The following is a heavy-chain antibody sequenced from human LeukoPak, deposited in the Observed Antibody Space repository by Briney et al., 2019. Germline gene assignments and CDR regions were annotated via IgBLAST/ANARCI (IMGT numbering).Heavy chain of an antibody. CDR3: ARHGLSGITIFGVVTTSHYDAFDI. D-gene: IGHD3-3*01. CDR2: IYHSGST. Sequence: SETLSLACAVYGGSFSGYYWGWIRQPPGKGLEWIGSIYHSGSTYYNPSLKSRVTISVDTSKNQFSLKLSAVTAADTAVYYCARHGLSGITIFGVVTTSHYDAFDIWGQGTMVTVSS. J-gene: IGHJ3*02. CDR1: GGSFSGYY. V-gene: IGHV4-38-2*01.